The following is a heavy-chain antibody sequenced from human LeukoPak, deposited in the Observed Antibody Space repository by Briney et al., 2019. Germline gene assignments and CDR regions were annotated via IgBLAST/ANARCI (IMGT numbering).Heavy chain of an antibody. D-gene: IGHD6-19*01. Sequence: GGSLRLSCAASGFTFSNYAMRWVRQAPGKGLEWVSGSGSGDSTYYADSVKGRFTISRDNSKNTLYLQMNSLRAEDTAVYYCARLGSGGRRVPWGQGTLVTVSS. V-gene: IGHV3-23*01. CDR3: ARLGSGGRRVP. CDR2: SGSGDST. J-gene: IGHJ5*02. CDR1: GFTFSNYA.